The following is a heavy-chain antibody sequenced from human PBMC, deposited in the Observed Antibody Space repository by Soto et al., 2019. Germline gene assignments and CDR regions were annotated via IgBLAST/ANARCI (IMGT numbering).Heavy chain of an antibody. CDR2: IYHSGST. V-gene: IGHV4-30-2*01. Sequence: QLQLQESGSGLVKPSQTLSLTCAVSGGSISSGGYSWSWIRQPPGKGLEWIGYIYHSGSTYYNPSPQERVPISVDRSQNPPSPKPSPGTAADPAVYFWSRVPGPWGQGTLVTVSS. CDR3: SRVPGP. CDR1: GGSISSGGYS. D-gene: IGHD3-10*01. J-gene: IGHJ5*02.